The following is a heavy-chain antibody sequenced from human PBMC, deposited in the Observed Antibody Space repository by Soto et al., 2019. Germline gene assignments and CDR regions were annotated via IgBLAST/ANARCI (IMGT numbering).Heavy chain of an antibody. CDR2: ISYDGSNK. CDR1: GFTFSRYT. D-gene: IGHD1-26*01. J-gene: IGHJ4*02. Sequence: GGSLRLSCAASGFTFSRYTMHWVRQAPGKGLEWVAIISYDGSNKFYADSVKGRFTISRDNSKNTLYVQMNSLRAEDTAAFYCAKSGGSYFGPFDSWGQGTLVTVSS. V-gene: IGHV3-30-3*02. CDR3: AKSGGSYFGPFDS.